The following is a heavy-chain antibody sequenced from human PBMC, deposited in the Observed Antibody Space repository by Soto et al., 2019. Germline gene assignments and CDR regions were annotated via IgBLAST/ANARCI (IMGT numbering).Heavy chain of an antibody. Sequence: ASVKVSSKSSGYTFSISGLTGVRQAPGQGLEWMGWINGYTGNTNYAQKFQGRVTMTTDTSTNTAYLDLWTLISDDTAVYYCARSWVTGKGGIDVWGQGTTVTVSS. CDR1: GYTFSISG. V-gene: IGHV1-18*01. J-gene: IGHJ6*02. CDR2: INGYTGNT. D-gene: IGHD3-16*01. CDR3: ARSWVTGKGGIDV.